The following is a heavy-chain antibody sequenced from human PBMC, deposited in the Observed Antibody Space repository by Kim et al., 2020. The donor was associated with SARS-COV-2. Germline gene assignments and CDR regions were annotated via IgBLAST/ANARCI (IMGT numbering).Heavy chain of an antibody. CDR1: GFTFSNYA. CDR2: IWYDGSKK. CDR3: ARDKGSSSWYIDY. D-gene: IGHD6-13*01. V-gene: IGHV3-33*01. Sequence: GGSLRLSCAASGFTFSNYAMHWVRQAPGKGLEWVAVIWYDGSKKYYADSVKGRFTISRDSSKNTLYLQMSSLGAEDTAVYYCARDKGSSSWYIDYWGQGT. J-gene: IGHJ4*02.